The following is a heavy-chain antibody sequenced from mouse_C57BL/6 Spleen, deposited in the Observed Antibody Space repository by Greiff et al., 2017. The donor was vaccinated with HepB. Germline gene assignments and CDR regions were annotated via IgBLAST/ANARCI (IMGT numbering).Heavy chain of an antibody. D-gene: IGHD1-1*01. CDR2: IWGGGST. V-gene: IGHV2-9*01. Sequence: VKLVESGPGLVAPSQSLSITCTVSGFSLTSYGVDWVRQPPGKGLEWLGVIWGGGSTNYNSALMSRLSISKDNSKSQVFLKMHSLQTDDTAMYYCAASITTVGATRLDYWGQGTSVTVSA. CDR3: AASITTVGATRLDY. J-gene: IGHJ4*01. CDR1: GFSLTSYG.